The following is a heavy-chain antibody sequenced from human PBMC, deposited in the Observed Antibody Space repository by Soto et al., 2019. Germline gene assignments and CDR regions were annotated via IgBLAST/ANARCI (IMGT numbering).Heavy chain of an antibody. D-gene: IGHD5-12*01. V-gene: IGHV5-51*01. CDR1: GYSFTSYW. CDR3: ASPMFSRDGYNYDAFDI. CDR2: IYPGDSDT. J-gene: IGHJ3*02. Sequence: GESLKISCKGSGYSFTSYWIGWARQMPGKGLEWMGIIYPGDSDTRYSPSFQGQVTISADKSISTAYLQWSSLKASDTAMYYCASPMFSRDGYNYDAFDIWGQGTMVTVSS.